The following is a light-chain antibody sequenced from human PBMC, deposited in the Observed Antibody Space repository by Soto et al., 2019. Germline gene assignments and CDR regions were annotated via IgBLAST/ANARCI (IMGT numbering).Light chain of an antibody. J-gene: IGLJ1*01. CDR3: QSYDSSLRGYV. CDR2: GNI. CDR1: SSNIGAGYD. V-gene: IGLV1-40*01. Sequence: QSVLTQPPSVSGAPGQRVIISCTGSSSNIGAGYDVHWYQQLPETAPKLLIYGNINRSSGVPDRFSGSKSATSASLAITALQAEDEAVFYCQSYDSSLRGYVFGTGTKVTVL.